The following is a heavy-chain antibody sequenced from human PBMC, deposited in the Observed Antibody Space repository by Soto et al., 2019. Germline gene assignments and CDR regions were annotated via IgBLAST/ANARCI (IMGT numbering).Heavy chain of an antibody. CDR2: INHSGRV. CDR3: STRAYDTNGYYRFDP. D-gene: IGHD3-22*01. J-gene: IGHJ5*01. V-gene: IGHV4-34*01. Sequence: SETLSLTCAVYGGSFSVHSWTWIRQSPGKGLEWIGDINHSGRVNYSPSLKSRVTISLDTSKNQFSLTLSAVTAADTAMYYCSTRAYDTNGYYRFDPWGQGTLVTV. CDR1: GGSFSVHS.